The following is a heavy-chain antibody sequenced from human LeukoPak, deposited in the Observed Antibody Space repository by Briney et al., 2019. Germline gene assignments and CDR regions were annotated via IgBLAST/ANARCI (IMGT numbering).Heavy chain of an antibody. V-gene: IGHV3-30*02. CDR1: GFTLSTYG. D-gene: IGHD2-2*01. CDR3: AAPGVPAATYYFDY. CDR2: IRYDGSNK. J-gene: IGHJ4*02. Sequence: GGSLRLSCAASGFTLSTYGMHWVRQAPGKGLEWVAFIRYDGSNKYYADSVKGRFTISRDNSKNTVYLQMNSLRAEDTAVYYCAAPGVPAATYYFDYWGQGTLVTVSP.